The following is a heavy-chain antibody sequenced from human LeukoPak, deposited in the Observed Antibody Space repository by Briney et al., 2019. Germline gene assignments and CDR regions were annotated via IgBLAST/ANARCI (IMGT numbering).Heavy chain of an antibody. Sequence: PGGSLRLSCAASGFXFSDYYMSWIRQAPGKGLEWVSQISISSDYIKYADSVKGRFTTSRDNAKNSLYLQMNSLRAEDTAVYYCARSYHDRSGSRTDAFDVWGQGTMVTVSS. J-gene: IGHJ3*01. D-gene: IGHD3-22*01. CDR2: ISISSDYI. V-gene: IGHV3-11*03. CDR1: GFXFSDYY. CDR3: ARSYHDRSGSRTDAFDV.